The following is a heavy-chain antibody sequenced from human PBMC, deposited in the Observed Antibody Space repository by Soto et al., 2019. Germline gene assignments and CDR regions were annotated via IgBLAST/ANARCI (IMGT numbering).Heavy chain of an antibody. V-gene: IGHV4-61*08. J-gene: IGHJ5*02. D-gene: IGHD5-18*01. CDR3: ARIPVDTYMINWFDP. CDR2: IYYSGST. Sequence: ETLSLTCTVSGGSVSSGDYYWSWVRQPPGKGLEWIGYIYYSGSTNYNPSLKSRVPISLDTSKNQFSLRLTSVTAADTAVYYCARIPVDTYMINWFDPWGQGTLVTVSS. CDR1: GGSVSSGDYY.